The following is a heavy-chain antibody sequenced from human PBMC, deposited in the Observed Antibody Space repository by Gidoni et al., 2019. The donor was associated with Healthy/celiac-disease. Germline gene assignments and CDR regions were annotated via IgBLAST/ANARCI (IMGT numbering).Heavy chain of an antibody. Sequence: EVQLVESGGGLVQPGRSLRLSCTASGFTFGDYALSWFRQAPGKGLEWVGFIRSKAYGGTTEYAASVKGRFTISRDDSKSIAYLQMNSLKTEDTAVYYCTRDHWFYGDYVPYYYYGMDVWGQGTTVTVSS. CDR3: TRDHWFYGDYVPYYYYGMDV. CDR1: GFTFGDYA. CDR2: IRSKAYGGTT. V-gene: IGHV3-49*03. D-gene: IGHD4-17*01. J-gene: IGHJ6*02.